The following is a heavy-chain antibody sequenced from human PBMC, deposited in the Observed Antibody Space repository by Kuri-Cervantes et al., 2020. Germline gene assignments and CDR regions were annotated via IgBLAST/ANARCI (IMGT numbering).Heavy chain of an antibody. CDR3: ARASSGSNPRVCYFDY. CDR1: GFTFDDYA. V-gene: IGHV3-9*01. CDR2: ISWNSGSI. J-gene: IGHJ4*02. D-gene: IGHD3-22*01. Sequence: SLKISCAASGFTFDDYAMHWVRQAPGKGLEWVSGISWNSGSIGYADSVKGRFTISRGNAKNSLYLQMNSLRAEDTALYYCARASSGSNPRVCYFDYWGQGTLVTVSS.